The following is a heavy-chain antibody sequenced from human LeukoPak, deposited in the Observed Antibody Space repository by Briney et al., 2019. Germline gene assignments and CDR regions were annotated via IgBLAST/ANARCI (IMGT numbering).Heavy chain of an antibody. CDR1: GFTFSSYG. CDR2: IRYDGSNK. CDR3: AKDYYQLPDY. J-gene: IGHJ4*02. Sequence: QSGGSLRLSCAASGFTFSSYGMHWVRQAPGKGLEWVAFIRYDGSNKYYADSVKGRFTISRDNSKNTLYLQMNSLRAEDTAVYYCAKDYYQLPDYWGQGTLVTVSS. V-gene: IGHV3-30*02. D-gene: IGHD2-2*01.